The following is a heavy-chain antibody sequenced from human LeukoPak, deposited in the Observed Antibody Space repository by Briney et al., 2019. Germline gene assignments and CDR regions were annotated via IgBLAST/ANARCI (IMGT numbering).Heavy chain of an antibody. CDR3: AKKSANGQLERQSAFDY. J-gene: IGHJ4*02. CDR1: GFTFSSYA. CDR2: ISGSGGST. Sequence: GGSLRLSCAASGFTFSSYAMSWVRQAPGKGLEWVSAISGSGGSTYYADSVKGRFTISRDNSKNTLFLQMNSLRAEDTAVYYCAKKSANGQLERQSAFDYWGQGTLVTVSS. D-gene: IGHD1-1*01. V-gene: IGHV3-23*01.